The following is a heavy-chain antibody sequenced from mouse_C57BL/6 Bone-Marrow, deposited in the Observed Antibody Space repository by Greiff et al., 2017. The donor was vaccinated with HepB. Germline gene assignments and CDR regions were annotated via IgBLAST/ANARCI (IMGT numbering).Heavy chain of an antibody. CDR3: ARAGWDYDGYYAMDY. D-gene: IGHD2-4*01. V-gene: IGHV5-4*03. Sequence: EVKLMESGGGLVKPGGSLKLSCAASGFTFSSYAMSWVRQTPEKRLEWVATISDGGSYTYYPDNVKGRFTISRDNAKNNLYLQMSHLKSEDTAMYYCARAGWDYDGYYAMDYWGQGTSVTVSS. J-gene: IGHJ4*01. CDR2: ISDGGSYT. CDR1: GFTFSSYA.